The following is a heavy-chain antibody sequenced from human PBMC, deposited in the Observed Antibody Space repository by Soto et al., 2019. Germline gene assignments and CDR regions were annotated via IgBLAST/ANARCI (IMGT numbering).Heavy chain of an antibody. Sequence: QVQLQESGPGLVKPSETLSLTCTVSGGSISSYYWSWIRQPPGKGLEWIGYIYYSGSTNYNPSLKSRVTISVDTSKNQFSLKLSSVTAADTAVYYCARVSSSWYWRIDYWGQGTLVTVSS. CDR1: GGSISSYY. D-gene: IGHD6-13*01. CDR2: IYYSGST. J-gene: IGHJ4*02. CDR3: ARVSSSWYWRIDY. V-gene: IGHV4-59*01.